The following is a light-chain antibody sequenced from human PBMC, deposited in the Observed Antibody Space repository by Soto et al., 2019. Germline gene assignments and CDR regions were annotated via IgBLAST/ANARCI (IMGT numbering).Light chain of an antibody. Sequence: QSVLTQPPSASGTPGQRVAISCSGSISNIGSNYVYWYQQLPGTAPKVLIYRNNLRPSGVPDRVSGSKSGTSASLAISGLRSEDEADYYCAAWDDSLSGVVFGGGTKLTVL. CDR3: AAWDDSLSGVV. CDR1: ISNIGSNY. CDR2: RNN. J-gene: IGLJ2*01. V-gene: IGLV1-47*01.